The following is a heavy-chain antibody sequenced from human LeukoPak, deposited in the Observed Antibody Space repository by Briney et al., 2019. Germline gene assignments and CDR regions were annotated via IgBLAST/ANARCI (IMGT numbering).Heavy chain of an antibody. V-gene: IGHV3-53*01. CDR3: ARRAGAYSHPYDY. CDR1: GFTFSTYA. J-gene: IGHJ4*02. CDR2: IYSDNT. D-gene: IGHD4/OR15-4a*01. Sequence: GGTLRLSCAASGFTFSTYAMSWVRQAPGKGLEWVSFIYSDNTHYSDSVKGRFTISRDNSKNTLYLQMNSLRAEDTAVYYCARRAGAYSHPYDYWGQGTLVTVSS.